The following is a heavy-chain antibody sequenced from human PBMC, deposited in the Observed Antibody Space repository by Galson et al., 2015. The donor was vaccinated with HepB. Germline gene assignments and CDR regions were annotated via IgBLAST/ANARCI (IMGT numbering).Heavy chain of an antibody. CDR2: ISGSGAGT. CDR1: GFTFSSFA. CDR3: AKGGGTALGKWYFDY. V-gene: IGHV3-23*01. D-gene: IGHD5-18*01. Sequence: SLRLSCAASGFTFSSFAMNWVRQAPGKGLEWVSVISGSGAGTYHADSVKGRFTISRDNSKNTLYLLMNSLRAEDTAVYYCAKGGGTALGKWYFDYWGQGTLVTVSS. J-gene: IGHJ4*02.